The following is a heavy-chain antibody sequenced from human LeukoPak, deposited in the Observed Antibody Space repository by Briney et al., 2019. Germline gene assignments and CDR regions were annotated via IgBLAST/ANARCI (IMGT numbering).Heavy chain of an antibody. CDR1: GGSISSYY. CDR2: IYYSGST. J-gene: IGHJ4*02. Sequence: SETLSLTCTVSGGSISSYYWSWIRQPPGKGLEWIGYIYYSGSTNYNPSLKSRVTISVDTSKNQFSLKLSSVTAADTAVYYCAREDIVVVVAAIWGQGTLVTVSS. V-gene: IGHV4-59*01. CDR3: AREDIVVVVAAI. D-gene: IGHD2-15*01.